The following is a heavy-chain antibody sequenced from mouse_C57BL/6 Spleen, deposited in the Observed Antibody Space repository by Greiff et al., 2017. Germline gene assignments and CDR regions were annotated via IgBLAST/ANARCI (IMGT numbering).Heavy chain of an antibody. D-gene: IGHD1-1*01. Sequence: QVQLQQSGAELVRPGTSVKMSCKASGYTFTNYWIGWAKQRPGHGLEWIGDIYPGGGYTNHNEKFKGKATLTADKSSSTAYMQFSSLTSEDSAIYYCARSEMGYYGYWGQGTLVTVSA. CDR3: ARSEMGYYGY. V-gene: IGHV1-63*01. J-gene: IGHJ3*01. CDR1: GYTFTNYW. CDR2: IYPGGGYT.